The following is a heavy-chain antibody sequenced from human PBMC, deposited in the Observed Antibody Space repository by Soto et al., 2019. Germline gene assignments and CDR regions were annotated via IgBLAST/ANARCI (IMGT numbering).Heavy chain of an antibody. D-gene: IGHD3-3*01. CDR2: INSDGSST. V-gene: IGHV3-74*01. CDR1: GFTFSSYW. CDR3: ARELDFWSCYFDY. Sequence: XXSMRLSFAASGFTFSSYWVNCIIQIPGKGLVWVSRINSDGSSTSYADSVKVRFTISRDNAKNTLYLQMNSLRSEDSAVYYCARELDFWSCYFDYLGQGTLVTVSS. J-gene: IGHJ4*02.